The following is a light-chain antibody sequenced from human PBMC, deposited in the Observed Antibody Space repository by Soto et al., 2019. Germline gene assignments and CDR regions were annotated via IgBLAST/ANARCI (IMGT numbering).Light chain of an antibody. CDR2: GAS. CDR3: QQYNNWPRT. Sequence: EIVMTQSPATLSVSPRERATLSCRASQSVSSNLAWYQQTPGQAPRLLIYGASTRATGIPARFSGSGSGTEFTLTISSLQAEDFAVYYCQQYNNWPRTFGGGTKVETK. CDR1: QSVSSN. J-gene: IGKJ4*01. V-gene: IGKV3-15*01.